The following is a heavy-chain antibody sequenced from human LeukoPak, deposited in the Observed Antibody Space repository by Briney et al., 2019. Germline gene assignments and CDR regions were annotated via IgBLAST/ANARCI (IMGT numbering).Heavy chain of an antibody. Sequence: GGSLRLSCAASGFTVSSNYMSWVRQAPGKGLEWVSIIYSGGSTFYADSVKGRFTISRDNAKNSLYLQMNSLRAEDTAVYYSARVDTPRGYYYYYYMDVWGKGTTVTVSS. V-gene: IGHV3-53*03. CDR1: GFTVSSNY. CDR2: IYSGGST. CDR3: ARVDTPRGYYYYYYMDV. J-gene: IGHJ6*03. D-gene: IGHD5-18*01.